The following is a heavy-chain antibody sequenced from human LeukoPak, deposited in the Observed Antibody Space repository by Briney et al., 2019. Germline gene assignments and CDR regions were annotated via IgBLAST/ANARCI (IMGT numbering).Heavy chain of an antibody. D-gene: IGHD3-10*01. CDR3: AKDPGDTYYYGSGGDAFDI. CDR2: FSGSGGRT. J-gene: IGHJ3*02. Sequence: PGGSLRLSCAASGFTFSSYAMSWVRQAPGKGLEWVSAFSGSGGRTYYADSGKGRFTISRDNSKNTLYLQMNSLRAEDTAVYYCAKDPGDTYYYGSGGDAFDIWGQGTMVTVSS. CDR1: GFTFSSYA. V-gene: IGHV3-23*01.